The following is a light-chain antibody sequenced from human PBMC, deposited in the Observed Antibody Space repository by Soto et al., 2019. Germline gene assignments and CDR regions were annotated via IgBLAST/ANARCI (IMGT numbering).Light chain of an antibody. J-gene: IGKJ3*01. CDR2: DTS. CDR3: QQRSSWPLFT. V-gene: IGKV3-11*01. Sequence: EIVLTQSPATLSLSPGERATLSCRASQSIGSYLAWYQQKPGQAPRLLIYDTSNRATAIPASFSGSGSGTDFTLTISSLETEDLAVYYCQQRSSWPLFTFGPGTKVTLK. CDR1: QSIGSY.